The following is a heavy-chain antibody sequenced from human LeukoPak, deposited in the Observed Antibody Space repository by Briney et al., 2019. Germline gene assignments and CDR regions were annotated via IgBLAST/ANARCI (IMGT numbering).Heavy chain of an antibody. V-gene: IGHV4-39*07. CDR2: IYYSGST. J-gene: IGHJ5*02. Sequence: SETLSLTCTVSGASISRSNYYWGWIRQPPGKGLEWIVSIYYSGSTYYNPSLKSRVTISVDTSKNQFSLKLSSVTAADTAVYYCARSHWGPYGSRIANWFDPWGQGTLVTVSS. D-gene: IGHD6-13*01. CDR3: ARSHWGPYGSRIANWFDP. CDR1: GASISRSNYY.